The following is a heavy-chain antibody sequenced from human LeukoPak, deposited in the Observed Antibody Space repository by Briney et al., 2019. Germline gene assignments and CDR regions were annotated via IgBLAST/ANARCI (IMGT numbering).Heavy chain of an antibody. Sequence: GGSLRLSCAASGFDFSSYAMSWVRQAPGKGLEWVSTLTSGGRIYYADSVKGRFTISRDNPRNTLHLQMNSLRVEDTAIYYCAKDRDYSDRLFAYWGLGTLVSVS. J-gene: IGHJ4*02. D-gene: IGHD4-17*01. CDR1: GFDFSSYA. V-gene: IGHV3-23*01. CDR2: LTSGGRI. CDR3: AKDRDYSDRLFAY.